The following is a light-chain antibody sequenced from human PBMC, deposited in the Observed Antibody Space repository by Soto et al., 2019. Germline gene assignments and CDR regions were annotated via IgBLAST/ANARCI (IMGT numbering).Light chain of an antibody. CDR2: DDS. V-gene: IGLV3-21*02. J-gene: IGLJ3*02. Sequence: SYELTQPPSVSVAPGQTATITCGGNNIGSKSVHWYQQKPGQAPVVVVYDDSDRPSGIPEGFSGSNSGNTATLTISRVEAGDEADYYCQVWDSSSDHGVFGGGTQLTVL. CDR1: NIGSKS. CDR3: QVWDSSSDHGV.